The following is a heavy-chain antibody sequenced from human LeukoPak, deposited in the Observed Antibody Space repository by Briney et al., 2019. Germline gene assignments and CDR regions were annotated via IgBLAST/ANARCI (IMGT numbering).Heavy chain of an antibody. V-gene: IGHV1-3*01. CDR2: INAGNGNT. CDR3: ARDRFGFESWYSVDNAFDI. D-gene: IGHD6-13*01. CDR1: GYTFTSYY. Sequence: ASVKVSCKASGYTFTSYYMHWVRQAPGQGLEWMGWINAGNGNTKYSQKFQGRVTITRDTSASTAYMELSSLRSEDTAVYYCARDRFGFESWYSVDNAFDIWGQGTMVTVSS. J-gene: IGHJ3*02.